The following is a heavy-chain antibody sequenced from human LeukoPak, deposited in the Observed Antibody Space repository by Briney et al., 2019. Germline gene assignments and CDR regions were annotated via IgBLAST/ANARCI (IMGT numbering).Heavy chain of an antibody. Sequence: NTSETLSLTCAVYGGSFSGYYWSWIRQPPGKGLEWIGEINHSGSTNYNPSLKSRVTISVDTSKNQFSLKLSSVTAADTAVYYCAREGTSGTHLNWFDPWGQGTLVTVSS. CDR2: INHSGST. CDR1: GGSFSGYY. V-gene: IGHV4-34*01. CDR3: AREGTSGTHLNWFDP. J-gene: IGHJ5*02. D-gene: IGHD1-1*01.